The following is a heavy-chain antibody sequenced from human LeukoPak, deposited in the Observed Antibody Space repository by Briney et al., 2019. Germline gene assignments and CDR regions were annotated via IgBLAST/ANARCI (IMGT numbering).Heavy chain of an antibody. Sequence: SVKVSCKASGGTFSSYAISWVRQAPGQGLEWMGRIIPIFGTANYAQKFQGRVTITTDESTSAAYMELSSLRSEDTAVYYCARDIIDLPVTMVRGELIGFDYWGQGTLVTVSS. D-gene: IGHD3-10*01. J-gene: IGHJ4*02. V-gene: IGHV1-69*05. CDR3: ARDIIDLPVTMVRGELIGFDY. CDR2: IIPIFGTA. CDR1: GGTFSSYA.